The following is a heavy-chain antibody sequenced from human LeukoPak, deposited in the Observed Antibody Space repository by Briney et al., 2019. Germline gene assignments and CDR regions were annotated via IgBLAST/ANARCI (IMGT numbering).Heavy chain of an antibody. J-gene: IGHJ6*02. CDR1: GFTFTSSA. CDR2: IVVGSGNI. D-gene: IGHD5-12*01. Sequence: VASVKVSCKASGFTFTSSAMQWVRQARGQRLEWIGWIVVGSGNINYAQKFQERVTITRDMSTSTAYMELSSLRSEDTAVYYCAAASGYASYHGMDVWGQGTTVTVSS. CDR3: AAASGYASYHGMDV. V-gene: IGHV1-58*02.